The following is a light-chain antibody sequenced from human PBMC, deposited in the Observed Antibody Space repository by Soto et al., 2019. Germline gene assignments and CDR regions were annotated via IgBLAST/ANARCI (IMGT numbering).Light chain of an antibody. CDR1: QGISTY. J-gene: IGKJ5*01. CDR3: QQLNAYPLT. CDR2: AAS. Sequence: GDRVIITCRASQGISTYLNWYHQKPGKAPKLLIYAASSLQSGVPSRFSGSGSETDFTLTISSLQPEDFAAYYCQQLNAYPLTFGQGTRLEIK. V-gene: IGKV1-39*01.